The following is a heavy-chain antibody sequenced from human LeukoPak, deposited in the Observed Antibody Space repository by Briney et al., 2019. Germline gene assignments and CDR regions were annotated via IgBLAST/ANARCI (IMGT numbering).Heavy chain of an antibody. V-gene: IGHV3-9*01. Sequence: GGSLRLSCAASGFTFSSYEMNWVRQAPGKGLEWVSGISWNSGSIGYADSVKGRFTISRDNAKNSLYLQMNSLGAEDTALYYCAKASRIVVVPAAIDYWGQGTLVTVSS. J-gene: IGHJ4*02. CDR3: AKASRIVVVPAAIDY. D-gene: IGHD2-2*01. CDR2: ISWNSGSI. CDR1: GFTFSSYE.